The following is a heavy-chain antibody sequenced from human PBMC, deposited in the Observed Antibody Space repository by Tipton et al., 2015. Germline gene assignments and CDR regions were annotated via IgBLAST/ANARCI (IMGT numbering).Heavy chain of an antibody. CDR1: GGSFSDFY. J-gene: IGHJ4*02. CDR2: INHRGST. V-gene: IGHV4-34*01. CDR3: ARGNANSSSWHFDF. Sequence: GLVKPSETLPLACGVYGGSFSDFYWNWIRQTPGKGLEWIGEINHRGSTTHNPSLKSRVSMSVDTSKNQISLRMMSVTAADTAVYYCARGNANSSSWHFDFWGQGTKVIVSP. D-gene: IGHD6-13*01.